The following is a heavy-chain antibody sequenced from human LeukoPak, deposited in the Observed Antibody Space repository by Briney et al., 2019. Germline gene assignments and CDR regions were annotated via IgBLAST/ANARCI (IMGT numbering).Heavy chain of an antibody. J-gene: IGHJ4*02. CDR3: ARQYLQRRAQPDY. CDR1: GYTFTSDG. CDR2: ISVYNGNT. V-gene: IGHV1-18*01. Sequence: ASVKVSCKASGYTFTSDGISWVRHAPGQGLEWMGWISVYNGNTNYAQKLQGRVTMTTDTSTSTAYMELRSLRSDDTAVYYCARQYLQRRAQPDYWGQGTLVTVSS. D-gene: IGHD4-11*01.